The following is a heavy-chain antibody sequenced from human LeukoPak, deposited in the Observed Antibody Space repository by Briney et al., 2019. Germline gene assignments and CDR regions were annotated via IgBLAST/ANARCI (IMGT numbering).Heavy chain of an antibody. V-gene: IGHV3-9*01. CDR3: AKGSVVVVAAVDLDY. CDR1: GFTFDDYA. Sequence: GRSLRLSCAASGFTFDDYAMHWVRQAPGKGLEWVSGISWNSGSIGYADSVKGRFTISRDNAKNSLYLQMNSLRAEDTALYYCAKGSVVVVAAVDLDYWGQGTLVTVSS. D-gene: IGHD2-15*01. J-gene: IGHJ4*02. CDR2: ISWNSGSI.